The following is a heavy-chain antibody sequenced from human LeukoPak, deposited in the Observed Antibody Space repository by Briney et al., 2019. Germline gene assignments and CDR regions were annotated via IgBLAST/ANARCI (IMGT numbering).Heavy chain of an antibody. D-gene: IGHD6-13*01. CDR3: ARVKQQLVRDYYYYYMDV. V-gene: IGHV3-13*01. J-gene: IGHJ6*03. CDR2: IGTAGDT. Sequence: GGSLRLSCAASGFTFSSYDMHWVRQATGKGLEWVSAIGTAGDTYYPGSVKGRFTISRENAKNSLYLQMNSLRAGDTAVYYCARVKQQLVRDYYYYYMDVWGKGTTVTVSS. CDR1: GFTFSSYD.